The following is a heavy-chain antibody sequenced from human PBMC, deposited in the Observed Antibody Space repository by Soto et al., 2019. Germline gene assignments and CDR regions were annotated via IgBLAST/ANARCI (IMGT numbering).Heavy chain of an antibody. CDR1: GFTFSNYA. V-gene: IGHV3-23*01. CDR3: ATPFSGWYTFDY. CDR2: ISGSGGST. D-gene: IGHD6-19*01. J-gene: IGHJ4*02. Sequence: EVQLLESGGGLVQLGGSLRLSCAASGFTFSNYAMSWVRQAPGKGLEWVSVISGSGGSTYYADSVKGRFTISRDNSEPTLYLQMHSLRAEDTAVYYCATPFSGWYTFDYWGQGTLVTVSS.